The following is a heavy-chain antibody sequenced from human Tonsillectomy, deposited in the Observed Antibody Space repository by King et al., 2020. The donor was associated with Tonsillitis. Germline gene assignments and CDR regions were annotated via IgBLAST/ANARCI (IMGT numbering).Heavy chain of an antibody. V-gene: IGHV4-31*03. CDR3: ASDWVNYGGNS. CDR2: TSYSGRT. D-gene: IGHD4-23*01. CDR1: GGSISTGGYY. J-gene: IGHJ4*02. Sequence: VQLQESGPGLVKPSQTLSLTCTVSGGSISTGGYYWNWIRQHPGKGLEWIGYTSYSGRTYYNPSLKSRVTISVDTSKNQFSLKLSSVTAADTAVYYCASDWVNYGGNSWGQGTLVTVSS.